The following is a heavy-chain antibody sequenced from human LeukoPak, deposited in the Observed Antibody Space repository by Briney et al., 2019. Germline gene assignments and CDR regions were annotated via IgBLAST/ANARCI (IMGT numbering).Heavy chain of an antibody. CDR1: GGSISSYY. V-gene: IGHV4-59*08. CDR2: IYYSGST. Sequence: PSETLSLTCTVPGGSISSYYWSWIRQPPGKGLEWIGYIYYSGSTNYNPSLKSRVTISVDTSKNQFSLKLSSVTAADTAVYYCARQDVEMATIGAFDIWGQGTMVTVSS. CDR3: ARQDVEMATIGAFDI. D-gene: IGHD5-24*01. J-gene: IGHJ3*02.